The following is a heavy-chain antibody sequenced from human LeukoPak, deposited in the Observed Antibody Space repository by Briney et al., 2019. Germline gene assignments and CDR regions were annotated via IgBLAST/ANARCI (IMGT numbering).Heavy chain of an antibody. J-gene: IGHJ3*02. CDR2: ISGGST. D-gene: IGHD3-22*01. V-gene: IGHV3-38*03. Sequence: GSLRLSCAASGFTVSSNEMSWVRQAPGKGLEWVSSISGGSTYYADSVKGRFTISRDNSKNTLYLQMNSLRAEDTAVYYCARVTYYYDSSGYYPSAFDIWGQGTMVTVSS. CDR1: GFTVSSNE. CDR3: ARVTYYYDSSGYYPSAFDI.